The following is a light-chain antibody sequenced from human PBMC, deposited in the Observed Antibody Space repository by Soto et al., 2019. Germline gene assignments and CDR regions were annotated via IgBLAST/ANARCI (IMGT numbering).Light chain of an antibody. CDR3: QQSYRNPRT. J-gene: IGKJ3*01. CDR1: QTVITY. CDR2: GAS. V-gene: IGKV1-39*01. Sequence: DIQMTRSPSSLSASVGGRVTITCRASQTVITYLNWYQQKSGTAPKLLIYGASTLQSGVPPRFSGSGSGTEFTLTISSLQPEDFATYYCQQSYRNPRTFGPGTKVDIK.